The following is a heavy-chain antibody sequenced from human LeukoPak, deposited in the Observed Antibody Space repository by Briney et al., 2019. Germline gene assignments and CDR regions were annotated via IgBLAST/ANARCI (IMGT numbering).Heavy chain of an antibody. Sequence: GGSLRLSCAASGFTFSSYSMNWVRQAPGKGLEWVAFIRYDGSNKYYADSVKGRFTISRDNSKNTLYLQMNSLRAEDTAVYYCAKSPYRGDILPKNLYYYSYYMDVWGKGTTVTISS. J-gene: IGHJ6*03. D-gene: IGHD3-9*01. V-gene: IGHV3-30*02. CDR2: IRYDGSNK. CDR3: AKSPYRGDILPKNLYYYSYYMDV. CDR1: GFTFSSYS.